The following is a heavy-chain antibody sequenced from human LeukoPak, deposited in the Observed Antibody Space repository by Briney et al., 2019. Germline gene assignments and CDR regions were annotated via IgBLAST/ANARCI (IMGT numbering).Heavy chain of an antibody. J-gene: IGHJ4*02. Sequence: PGGSLRLSCAASGFTFSSYWMNWVRQAPGKGLVWVSRIASDGSSTTYADSVKGRFTISRDNSKNTLYLQMDSLRPEDTAVYYCVRDSRQSSGWHFDYWGQGTLVTVSS. CDR3: VRDSRQSSGWHFDY. CDR1: GFTFSSYW. V-gene: IGHV3-74*01. CDR2: IASDGSST. D-gene: IGHD6-19*01.